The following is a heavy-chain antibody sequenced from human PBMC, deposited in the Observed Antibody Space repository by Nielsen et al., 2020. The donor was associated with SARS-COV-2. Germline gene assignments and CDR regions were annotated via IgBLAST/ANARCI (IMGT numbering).Heavy chain of an antibody. CDR1: GYTFTGYY. V-gene: IGHV1-2*06. CDR2: INPNSGGT. CDR3: VAAPYYYDSSGYYPPYYYYGMDV. D-gene: IGHD3-22*01. J-gene: IGHJ6*02. Sequence: ASVKVSCKASGYTFTGYYMHWVRQAPGQGLEWMGRINPNSGGTNYAQKFQGRVTMTRDTSISTAYMELSRLRSDDTAVYYCVAAPYYYDSSGYYPPYYYYGMDVWGQGTTDTVSS.